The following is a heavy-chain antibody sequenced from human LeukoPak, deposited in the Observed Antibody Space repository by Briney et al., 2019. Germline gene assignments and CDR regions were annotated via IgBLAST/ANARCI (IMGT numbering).Heavy chain of an antibody. Sequence: SVKVSCKASGYTFTSYGISWVRQAPGQGLEWMGGIIPIFGTANYAQKFQGRVTITADESTSTAYMELSSLRSEDTAVYYCARVARWLQFNWFDPWGQGTLVTVSS. J-gene: IGHJ5*02. V-gene: IGHV1-69*13. CDR3: ARVARWLQFNWFDP. CDR1: GYTFTSYG. CDR2: IIPIFGTA. D-gene: IGHD5-24*01.